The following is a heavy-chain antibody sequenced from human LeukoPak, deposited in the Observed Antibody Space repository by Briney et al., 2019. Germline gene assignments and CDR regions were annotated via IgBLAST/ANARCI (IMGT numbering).Heavy chain of an antibody. J-gene: IGHJ3*02. Sequence: ASVKVSCKASGYTFTSYGISWVRQAPGQGLEWMGWISAYNGNTNYAQKLQGRVTMTTDTSTSTAYMELRSLRSDDTAVYYCARDLITEDTVTFKNDAFDIWGQGTMVTVSS. CDR1: GYTFTSYG. CDR2: ISAYNGNT. V-gene: IGHV1-18*01. CDR3: ARDLITEDTVTFKNDAFDI. D-gene: IGHD4-17*01.